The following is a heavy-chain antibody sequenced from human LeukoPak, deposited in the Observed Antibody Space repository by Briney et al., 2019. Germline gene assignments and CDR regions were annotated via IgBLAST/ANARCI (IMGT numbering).Heavy chain of an antibody. V-gene: IGHV3-30*18. CDR2: ISYDGSNK. CDR1: GFTFSNYG. CDR3: AKEGDTYYYDNSGKLGY. Sequence: PGGSLRLSCAASGFTFSNYGMHWVRQAPGKGLEWVAVISYDGSNKYYADSVKGRFTISRDNSKNTLYLQMNSLRAEDTAVYYCAKEGDTYYYDNSGKLGYWGQGTLVTVSS. D-gene: IGHD3-22*01. J-gene: IGHJ4*02.